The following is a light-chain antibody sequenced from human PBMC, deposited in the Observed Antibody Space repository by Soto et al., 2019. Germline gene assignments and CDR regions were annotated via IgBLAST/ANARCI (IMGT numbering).Light chain of an antibody. CDR1: QSITTH. V-gene: IGKV1-39*01. CDR3: QQSYSTPTPPT. Sequence: DIQMTQSPSSLSASVGDRVTMTCRASQSITTHVTWYQQKPGKAPKLLIYAASILQSGVPSRFSGSGSGTDFTLTISSLQPEDFATYFCQQSYSTPTPPTFGQGTKVEIK. J-gene: IGKJ2*01. CDR2: AAS.